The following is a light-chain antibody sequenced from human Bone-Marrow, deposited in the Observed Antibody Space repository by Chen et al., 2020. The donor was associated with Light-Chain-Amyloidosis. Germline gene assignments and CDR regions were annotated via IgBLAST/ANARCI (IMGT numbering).Light chain of an antibody. J-gene: IGLJ1*01. Sequence: QSVLAHPPSVSGTPGQRVTIPCTGRRSNLGTGYDVHWYQQLPGTAPKLVIRSNTSRPSWVSDRFSGSRSRTSASLAITGLQAVDEAIYYCRSYDDSLRDYIFGTGTKVTVL. CDR2: SNT. CDR3: RSYDDSLRDYI. V-gene: IGLV1-40*01. CDR1: RSNLGTGYD.